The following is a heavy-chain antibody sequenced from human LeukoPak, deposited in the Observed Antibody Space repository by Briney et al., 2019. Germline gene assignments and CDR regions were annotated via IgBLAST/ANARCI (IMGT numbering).Heavy chain of an antibody. J-gene: IGHJ4*02. D-gene: IGHD2-21*01. Sequence: GGSLRLSCGASGFTFSNAWMNWVRQAPGKGLEWVGRIKSKTDGETTDHAAPVKGRFTISRDDSKNTLYLQMNSLKTEDTAVYYCVTDLVIKGYFDYWGQGALVTVSS. V-gene: IGHV3-15*07. CDR3: VTDLVIKGYFDY. CDR2: IKSKTDGETT. CDR1: GFTFSNAW.